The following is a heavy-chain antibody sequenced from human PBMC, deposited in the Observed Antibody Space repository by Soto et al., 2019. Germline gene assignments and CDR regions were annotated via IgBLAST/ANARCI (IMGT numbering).Heavy chain of an antibody. CDR1: GFTFSSYW. J-gene: IGHJ1*01. Sequence: EVQLVESGGGLVQPGGSLRLSCAASGFTFSSYWMHWVRQAPGKGLVWVSSISTDASSTSYADPVKGRFTISRDNAKKTLYLPINSVRAEDTAVYYCARLPNKSPQNWGQGTLVSVSP. V-gene: IGHV3-74*01. CDR2: ISTDASST. CDR3: ARLPNKSPQN.